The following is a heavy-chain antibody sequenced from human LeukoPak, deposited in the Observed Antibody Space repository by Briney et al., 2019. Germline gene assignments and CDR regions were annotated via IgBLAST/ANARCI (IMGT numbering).Heavy chain of an antibody. J-gene: IGHJ4*02. D-gene: IGHD3-10*01. CDR1: GFTFSSYG. CDR3: AKNPSTTWFGESYFDY. V-gene: IGHV3-30*18. Sequence: GRSLRLSCAASGFTFSSYGMHWVRQAPGKGLEWVAVISYDGSNKYYADSVKGRFTNSRDNSENTLYLQMNSLRAEDTAVYYCAKNPSTTWFGESYFDYWGQGTLVTVSS. CDR2: ISYDGSNK.